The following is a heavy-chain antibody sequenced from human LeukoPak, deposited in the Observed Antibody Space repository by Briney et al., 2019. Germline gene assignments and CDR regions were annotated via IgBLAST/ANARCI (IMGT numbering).Heavy chain of an antibody. CDR3: ASVDTAMVTWYYYYGMDV. V-gene: IGHV3-7*03. Sequence: GGSLRLSCAASGFTFSSYWMSWVRQAPGKGLEWVANIKQDGSEKYYVDSVKGRFTISRDNVKNSLYLQMNSLRAEDTAVYYCASVDTAMVTWYYYYGMDVWGQGTTVTVSS. J-gene: IGHJ6*02. CDR2: IKQDGSEK. D-gene: IGHD5-18*01. CDR1: GFTFSSYW.